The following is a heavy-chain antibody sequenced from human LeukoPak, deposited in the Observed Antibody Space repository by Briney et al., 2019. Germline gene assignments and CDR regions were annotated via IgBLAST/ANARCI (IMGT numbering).Heavy chain of an antibody. V-gene: IGHV3-23*01. D-gene: IGHD6-13*01. CDR3: AKNSGIAAAGTIFDY. CDR1: GFTFSSYA. J-gene: IGHJ4*02. Sequence: PGGSLRLSCAASGFTFSSYAMNWVRLAPGKGLEWVSAISGSGGSTYYADSVKGRFTISRDNSKNTLYLEMNSLRAEDTAVYYCAKNSGIAAAGTIFDYWGQGTLVTVSS. CDR2: ISGSGGST.